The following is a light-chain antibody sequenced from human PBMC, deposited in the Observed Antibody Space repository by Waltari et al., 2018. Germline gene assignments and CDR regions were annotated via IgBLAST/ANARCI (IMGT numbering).Light chain of an antibody. J-gene: IGLJ2*01. CDR1: STDLGSYNL. Sequence: QSALTQPASVSGSPGQSITIHCTGTSTDLGSYNLVSWYQQYPGKAPTLMIYEVTKRPSGVASRFSGSKSGNTASLTISGRQAEDEADYYCSSYAGSTTLGIFGGGTKLTV. V-gene: IGLV2-23*02. CDR2: EVT. CDR3: SSYAGSTTLGI.